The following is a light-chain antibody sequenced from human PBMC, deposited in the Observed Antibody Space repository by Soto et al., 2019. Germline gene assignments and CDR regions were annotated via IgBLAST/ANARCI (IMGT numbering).Light chain of an antibody. CDR2: WAS. J-gene: IGKJ4*01. CDR3: QQTNTFPLT. CDR1: QSVLYSSNNKNH. Sequence: IVMTQSPDSLAVSLGERAAINCKSSQSVLYSSNNKNHLAWYQQKPGQPPKLLIYWASTRQSGVPDRFSGSGSGTDFTLTISSLQPEDSATYYCQQTNTFPLTFGGGTKVDIK. V-gene: IGKV4-1*01.